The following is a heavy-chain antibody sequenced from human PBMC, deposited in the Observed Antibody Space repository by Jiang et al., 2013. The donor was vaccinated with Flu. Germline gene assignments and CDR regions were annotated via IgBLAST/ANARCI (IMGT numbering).Heavy chain of an antibody. J-gene: IGHJ4*02. V-gene: IGHV1-2*06. CDR2: INPNSGGT. CDR1: GYTFHRLL. D-gene: IGHD3-3*01. Sequence: EVKKTWGVSEGLLQGSGYTFHRLLYALGATGPLGQGLEWMGRINPNSGGTNYAQKFQGRVTMTRDTSISTAYMELSRLRSDDTAVYYCARTHGYYDFWSGWWGQGTLVTVSS. CDR3: ARTHGYYDFWSGW.